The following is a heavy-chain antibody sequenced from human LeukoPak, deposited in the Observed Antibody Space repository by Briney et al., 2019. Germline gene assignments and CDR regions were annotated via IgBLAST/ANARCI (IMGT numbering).Heavy chain of an antibody. D-gene: IGHD6-13*01. CDR2: INHSGST. J-gene: IGHJ4*02. Sequence: PSETLSLTCAVSGYSISSGYYWGWIRQPPRKGLEWIGSINHSGSTYYNPSLKSRVTISVDTSKNQFSLKLSSVTAADTAVYYCARNLGYSSLDCWGQGTLLTVSS. CDR3: ARNLGYSSLDC. CDR1: GYSISSGYY. V-gene: IGHV4-38-2*01.